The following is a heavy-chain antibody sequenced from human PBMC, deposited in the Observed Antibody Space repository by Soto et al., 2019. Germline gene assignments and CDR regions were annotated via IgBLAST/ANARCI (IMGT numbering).Heavy chain of an antibody. D-gene: IGHD5-18*01. V-gene: IGHV5-51*01. CDR3: ARIHLVDTAMVLWEYYFDY. CDR1: GYSFTSYW. J-gene: IGHJ4*02. CDR2: IYPGDSDT. Sequence: GESLKISCKGSGYSFTSYWIGWVRQMPGKGLEWMGIIYPGDSDTRYSPSFQGQVTISADKSISTAYLQWSSLKASDTAMYYCARIHLVDTAMVLWEYYFDYWGQGTLVTVSS.